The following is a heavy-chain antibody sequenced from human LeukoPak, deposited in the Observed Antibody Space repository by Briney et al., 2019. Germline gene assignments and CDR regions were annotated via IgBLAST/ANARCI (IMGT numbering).Heavy chain of an antibody. CDR2: IYYSGST. CDR3: ARDRAQEYYDFWSALGWFDP. V-gene: IGHV4-59*01. J-gene: IGHJ5*02. Sequence: SETLSLTCTVSGGSISSYYWSWIRQPPGKGLEWIGYIYYSGSTNYNPSLKSRVTISVDTSKNRFSLKLSSVTAADTAVYYCARDRAQEYYDFWSALGWFDPWGQGTLVTVSS. CDR1: GGSISSYY. D-gene: IGHD3-3*01.